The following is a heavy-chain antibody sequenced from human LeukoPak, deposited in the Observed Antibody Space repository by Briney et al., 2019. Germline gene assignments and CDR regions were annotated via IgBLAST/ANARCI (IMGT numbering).Heavy chain of an antibody. J-gene: IGHJ4*02. V-gene: IGHV3-74*01. Sequence: GGSLRLSCAASGFTFSTYWMHWVRQAPGKGLWWVSRIKSAGSRTGYTDSVKGRFTISRDNAKNTLYLQMNSLRVEDTAVYYCGREVGGGSQHGGQGTLVTVSS. CDR3: GREVGGGSQH. CDR1: GFTFSTYW. CDR2: IKSAGSRT. D-gene: IGHD2-15*01.